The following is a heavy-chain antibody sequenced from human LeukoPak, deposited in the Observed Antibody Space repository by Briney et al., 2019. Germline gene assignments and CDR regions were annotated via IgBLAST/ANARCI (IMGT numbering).Heavy chain of an antibody. CDR1: GYSVSSSKW. J-gene: IGHJ4*02. V-gene: IGHV4-28*05. D-gene: IGHD5-24*01. Sequence: SDTLSLTCAVSGYSVSSSKWWGWIRQPPGKGLEWIGYIYYSGSFYSNPSLKSRVTVSVDTSKNLFSLNLRSVTALDTAMYFCARYNRGPDYFDYWGQGTLVSVSS. CDR2: IYYSGSF. CDR3: ARYNRGPDYFDY.